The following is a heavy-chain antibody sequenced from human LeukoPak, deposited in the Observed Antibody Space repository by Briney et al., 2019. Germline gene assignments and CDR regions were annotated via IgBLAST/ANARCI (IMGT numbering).Heavy chain of an antibody. CDR2: IYTSGST. CDR3: AREYAYCSGDCYYHDHYYMDV. Sequence: SETLSLTCTVSGGSISSGSYYWSWIRQPAGKGLEWIGRIYTSGSTNYNPSLKSRVTISVDTSKNQFSLKLSSVTAADTAVYYCAREYAYCSGDCYYHDHYYMDVWGKGTTVTVSS. J-gene: IGHJ6*03. D-gene: IGHD2-21*01. V-gene: IGHV4-61*02. CDR1: GGSISSGSYY.